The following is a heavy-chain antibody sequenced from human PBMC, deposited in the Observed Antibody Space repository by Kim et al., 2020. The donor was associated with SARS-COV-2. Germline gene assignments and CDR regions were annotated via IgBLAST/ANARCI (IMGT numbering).Heavy chain of an antibody. Sequence: VGSLRLSCADSGFTFRSSTMNWVRQAPGKGLELVSSITSSGSSMYYADSVTGRFTISRDNAKNSLYLQMNSLRAEDTAVYYLARGIYCSGGDCFTDYYYGMDVWGQGTTVTVSS. V-gene: IGHV3-21*01. CDR3: ARGIYCSGGDCFTDYYYGMDV. CDR1: GFTFRSST. CDR2: ITSSGSSM. J-gene: IGHJ6*02. D-gene: IGHD2-21*02.